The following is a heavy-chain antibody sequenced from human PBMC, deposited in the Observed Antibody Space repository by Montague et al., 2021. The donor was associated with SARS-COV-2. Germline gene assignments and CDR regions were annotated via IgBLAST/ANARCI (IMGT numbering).Heavy chain of an antibody. D-gene: IGHD5-18*01. CDR3: ARADTAMVIYFDY. J-gene: IGHJ4*02. CDR1: GFTFSSYG. CDR2: ISSSGSTI. Sequence: SLRLSCAASGFTFSSYGMNWVRQAPGKGLEWVSYISSSGSTIYYADSVKGRFTISRDNAKNSLYLQMNSLRAEGTAVYYCARADTAMVIYFDYWGQGTLVTVSS. V-gene: IGHV3-48*03.